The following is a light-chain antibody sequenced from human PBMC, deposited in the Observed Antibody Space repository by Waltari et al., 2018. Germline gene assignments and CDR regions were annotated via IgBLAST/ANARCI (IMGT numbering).Light chain of an antibody. V-gene: IGLV1-40*01. CDR2: GTS. CDR3: QSYDSSLSVLVV. CDR1: SSNIGAGYD. Sequence: QSVLTQPPSVSGAPGQRVTISCTGSSSNIGAGYDVHWYQQLPGTAPNLLIYGTSNRPPGVPDRFPGSNSGPSASLAITGLQAEDEADYYCQSYDSSLSVLVVFGGGTKLTVL. J-gene: IGLJ2*01.